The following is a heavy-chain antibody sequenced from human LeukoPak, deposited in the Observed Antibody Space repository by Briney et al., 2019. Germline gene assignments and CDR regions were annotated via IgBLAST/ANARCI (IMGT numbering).Heavy chain of an antibody. D-gene: IGHD6-13*01. V-gene: IGHV4-4*08. Sequence: SETLSLTCTVSGGSISSHYWGWIRQPPGKGLEWIGRIYTSGSTNYNPSLKSRVTISVDTSKNQFSLKLSSVTAADTAVYYCARGPSYSLNYYYYMDVWGKGTTVTVSS. J-gene: IGHJ6*03. CDR1: GGSISSHY. CDR2: IYTSGST. CDR3: ARGPSYSLNYYYYMDV.